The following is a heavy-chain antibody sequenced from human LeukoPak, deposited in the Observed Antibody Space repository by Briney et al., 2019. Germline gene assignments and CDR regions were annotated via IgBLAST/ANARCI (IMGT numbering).Heavy chain of an antibody. Sequence: SETLSLTCAVSGGSISSGGYYWSWIRQHPGKGLEWIGYIYYSGSTYYNPSLKSRVTISVDTSKNQFSLKLSSVTAADTAVYYCARVVHYYGMDVWGQGTTVTVSS. D-gene: IGHD2-2*01. CDR2: IYYSGST. CDR1: GGSISSGGYY. CDR3: ARVVHYYGMDV. V-gene: IGHV4-31*11. J-gene: IGHJ6*02.